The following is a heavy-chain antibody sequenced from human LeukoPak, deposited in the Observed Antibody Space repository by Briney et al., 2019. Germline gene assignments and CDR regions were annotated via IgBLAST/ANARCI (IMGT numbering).Heavy chain of an antibody. Sequence: GGSLRLSCAASGFTFSDYYMSWTRQAPGKGLEWVSYISSSGSTIYYADSVKGRFTISRDNAKNSLYLQMNSLRAEDTAVYYCARRVDCSGGSCYLYYFDYWGQGTLVTVSS. V-gene: IGHV3-11*01. CDR3: ARRVDCSGGSCYLYYFDY. D-gene: IGHD2-15*01. CDR2: ISSSGSTI. J-gene: IGHJ4*02. CDR1: GFTFSDYY.